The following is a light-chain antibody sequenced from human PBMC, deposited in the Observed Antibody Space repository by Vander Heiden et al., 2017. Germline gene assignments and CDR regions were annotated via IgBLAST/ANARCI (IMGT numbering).Light chain of an antibody. V-gene: IGLV1-44*01. CDR1: RSNIGGNT. Sequence: QSVLTQPPSAPGTPGQNVTVSCSGSRSNIGGNTVSWYQQVPGTAPKLLIYSTNQRPSGVPDRFSGSKSGTSASLAITGLQSEDEADYYCATLDDTLIGPVFGGGTKLTVL. CDR2: STN. J-gene: IGLJ2*01. CDR3: ATLDDTLIGPV.